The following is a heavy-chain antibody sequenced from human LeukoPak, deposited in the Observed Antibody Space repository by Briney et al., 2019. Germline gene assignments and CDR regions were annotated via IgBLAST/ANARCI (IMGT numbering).Heavy chain of an antibody. Sequence: GGSLRLSCSASGFTFSNYAMHWVRQAPGKGLEYVSAISSNGGSTYYADSVKGRFTISRDNSKNTLYLQMNSLRAEDTAVYYCAKDPMIVVKYFDYWGQGTLVTVSS. CDR3: AKDPMIVVKYFDY. CDR1: GFTFSNYA. D-gene: IGHD3-22*01. J-gene: IGHJ4*02. CDR2: ISSNGGST. V-gene: IGHV3-64*04.